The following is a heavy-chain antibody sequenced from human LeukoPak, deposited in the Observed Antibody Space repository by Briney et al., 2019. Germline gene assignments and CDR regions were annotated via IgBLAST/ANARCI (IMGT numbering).Heavy chain of an antibody. D-gene: IGHD2-2*01. CDR1: GGSISSYY. J-gene: IGHJ4*02. CDR3: ARYLGYCSSTSCFYYFDY. V-gene: IGHV4-59*01. CDR2: IYYSGST. Sequence: SETLSLTCTVSGGSISSYYWSWLRQPPGKGLEWIGYIYYSGSTNYNPSLTSRVTISVDTSKNQFSLKLSSVTAADTAVYYCARYLGYCSSTSCFYYFDYWGQGTLVTVSS.